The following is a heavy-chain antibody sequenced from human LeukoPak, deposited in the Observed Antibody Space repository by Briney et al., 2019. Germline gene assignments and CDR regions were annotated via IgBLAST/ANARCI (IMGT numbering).Heavy chain of an antibody. D-gene: IGHD6-13*01. CDR3: ARGPSSSWYRSNWFDP. CDR1: GFTVSSNY. J-gene: IGHJ5*02. Sequence: PGGSLRLSCAASGFTVSSNYMSWVRQAPGKGLEWVSVIYSGNNTYYADSVKGRFTISRDTSKNTLYLQMNSLRAEDTAVYYCARGPSSSWYRSNWFDPWGQGTLVTVSS. V-gene: IGHV3-53*01. CDR2: IYSGNNT.